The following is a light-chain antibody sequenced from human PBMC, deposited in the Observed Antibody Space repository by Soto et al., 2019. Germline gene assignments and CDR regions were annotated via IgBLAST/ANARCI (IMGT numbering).Light chain of an antibody. V-gene: IGLV2-14*01. J-gene: IGLJ1*01. CDR3: SSYTSSSTPRV. CDR2: EVS. CDR1: SSDVGGYNY. Sequence: QSALTQPASVSGSPGQSITISCTGTSSDVGGYNYVSWYQQHPGKAPKLMIYEVSNRPSGVSNRFSGSKSGNTASLTISGLQAEDEADYYCSSYTSSSTPRVFGTWTKLTVL.